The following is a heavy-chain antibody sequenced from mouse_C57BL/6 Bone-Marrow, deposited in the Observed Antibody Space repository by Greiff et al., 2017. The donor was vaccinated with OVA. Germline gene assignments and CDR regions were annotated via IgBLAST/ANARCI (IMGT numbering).Heavy chain of an antibody. Sequence: VKLMESGPGLVAPSQSLSITCTVSGFSLTSYGVSWVRQPPGKGLEWLGVIWRDGSTNYHSALISRLSISKDNAKSQVCLKLNSLRTDDTATYYCANLHLGGFAYWGQGTLVTVST. D-gene: IGHD3-1*01. CDR1: GFSLTSYG. CDR3: ANLHLGGFAY. CDR2: IWRDGST. V-gene: IGHV2-3*01. J-gene: IGHJ3*01.